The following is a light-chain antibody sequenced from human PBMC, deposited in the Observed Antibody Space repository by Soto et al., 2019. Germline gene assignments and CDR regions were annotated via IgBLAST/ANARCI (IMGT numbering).Light chain of an antibody. CDR3: LQYGSSPYT. V-gene: IGKV3-20*01. CDR2: GAS. J-gene: IGKJ2*01. Sequence: EIVLTQSPGTLSLSPGERATLSCRASQSVSSSYLAWYQQKPGQAPRPLIYGASSRATGIPDRFSGSGSGTDFTLTIRRLEPEEFAVYYCLQYGSSPYTFGQGTKLEIK. CDR1: QSVSSSY.